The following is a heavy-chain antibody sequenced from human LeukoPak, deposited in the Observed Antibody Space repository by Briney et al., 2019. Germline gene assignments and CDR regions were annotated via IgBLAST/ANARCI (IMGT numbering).Heavy chain of an antibody. D-gene: IGHD6-6*01. CDR3: ARAGRIAARPVHD. CDR2: ISAYNGNT. J-gene: IGHJ4*02. V-gene: IGHV1-18*01. Sequence: ASVKVSCKASGYTFTSYGISWVRQAPGQGLEWMGWISAYNGNTNYAQKLQGRVTMTTDTSTSKAYMELSRLRSDDTAVYYCARAGRIAARPVHDWGQGTLVTVSS. CDR1: GYTFTSYG.